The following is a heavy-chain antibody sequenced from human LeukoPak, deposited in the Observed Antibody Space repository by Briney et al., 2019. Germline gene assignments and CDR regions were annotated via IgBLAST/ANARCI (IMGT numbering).Heavy chain of an antibody. D-gene: IGHD2-15*01. CDR2: IWYDGSNK. V-gene: IGHV3-33*01. CDR1: GFTFSSYG. CDR3: ARPYCSGGSCYLFDY. J-gene: IGHJ4*02. Sequence: GGSLRLSCAASGFTFSSYGMHWVRQAPGKGLEWVAVIWYDGSNKYYADSVKGRFTIPRDNSKNTLYLQMNSLRAEDTAVYYCARPYCSGGSCYLFDYWGQGTLVTVSS.